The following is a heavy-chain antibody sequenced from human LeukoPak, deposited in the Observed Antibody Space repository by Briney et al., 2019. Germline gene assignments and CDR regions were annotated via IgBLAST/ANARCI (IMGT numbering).Heavy chain of an antibody. CDR2: ISGSGTDT. CDR3: AKGSMGVILAPFDS. V-gene: IGHV3-23*01. CDR1: GFTFRSYN. Sequence: GGSLRLSCAASGFTFRSYNMNWVRQAPGKGLGWVSTISGSGTDTYCADSVKGRFTISRDNSRNTLYLQMNSLGAEDTAKSYCAKGSMGVILAPFDSWGQGSLVTVSS. D-gene: IGHD3-10*01. J-gene: IGHJ4*02.